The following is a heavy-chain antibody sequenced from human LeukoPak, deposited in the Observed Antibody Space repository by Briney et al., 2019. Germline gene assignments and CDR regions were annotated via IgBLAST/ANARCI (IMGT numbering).Heavy chain of an antibody. V-gene: IGHV4-38-2*02. Sequence: SETLSLTCTVSGYSISSGYYWGWIRQPPGKGLEWIGSIYHSGSTYYNPSLKSRVTISVDTSKNQFSLKLSSVTAADTAVHYCARDEGYIAAAGTPLYYFDYWGQGTLVTVSS. CDR1: GYSISSGYY. CDR2: IYHSGST. J-gene: IGHJ4*02. D-gene: IGHD6-13*01. CDR3: ARDEGYIAAAGTPLYYFDY.